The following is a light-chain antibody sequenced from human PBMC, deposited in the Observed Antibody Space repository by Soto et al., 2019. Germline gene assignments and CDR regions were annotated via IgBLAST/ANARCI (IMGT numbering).Light chain of an antibody. CDR1: QSVGSY. CDR3: QQRSDWPRA. CDR2: DAS. V-gene: IGKV3-11*01. Sequence: EVVVTQSPATLSLSPGERATLSCRASQSVGSYLVWYQQKAGQAPRLLIYDASKRATGIPERFSGSGSGTDFTLTIGSLEPEDFAVYYCQQRSDWPRAFGGGTKVEMK. J-gene: IGKJ4*01.